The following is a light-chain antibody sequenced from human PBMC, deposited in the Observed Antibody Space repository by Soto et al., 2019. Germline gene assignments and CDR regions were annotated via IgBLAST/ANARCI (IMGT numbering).Light chain of an antibody. CDR2: EVS. J-gene: IGLJ1*01. CDR3: TSYATGRTLYV. Sequence: QSALTQPPSASGSPGQSVTISCTGTSSDVGGYNYVSWYQQHPGKAPKVMMYEVSKRPSGVPDRFSGSKSGNTASLTVSGLQAEDEADYYCTSYATGRTLYVFGTGTKVTVL. CDR1: SSDVGGYNY. V-gene: IGLV2-8*01.